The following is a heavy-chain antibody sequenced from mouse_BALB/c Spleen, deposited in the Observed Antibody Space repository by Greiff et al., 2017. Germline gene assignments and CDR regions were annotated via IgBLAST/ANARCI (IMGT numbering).Heavy chain of an antibody. V-gene: IGHV5-17*02. CDR3: ARSGRRYAMDY. Sequence: EVQLVESGGGLVQPGGSLKLSCAASGFTFSSYTMSWVRQTPEKGLEWVAYISSGSSTIYYADTVKGRFTISRDNPKNTLFLQMTSLRSEDTAMYYCARSGRRYAMDYWGQGTSVTVSS. CDR1: GFTFSSYT. J-gene: IGHJ4*01. CDR2: ISSGSSTI. D-gene: IGHD3-1*01.